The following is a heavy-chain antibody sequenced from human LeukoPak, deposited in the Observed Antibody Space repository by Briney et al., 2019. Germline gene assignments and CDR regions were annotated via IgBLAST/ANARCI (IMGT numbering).Heavy chain of an antibody. V-gene: IGHV3-33*06. CDR3: AKDTYGSGKWFDP. D-gene: IGHD3-10*01. J-gene: IGHJ5*02. CDR1: GFTFSSYG. CDR2: IWYDGSNK. Sequence: PGRSLRLSCAASGFTFSSYGMHWVRQAPGKVLEWVAVIWYDGSNKYYADSVKGRFTISRDNSKNTLYLQMNSLRAEDTAVYCRAKDTYGSGKWFDPWGQRTLVTVSS.